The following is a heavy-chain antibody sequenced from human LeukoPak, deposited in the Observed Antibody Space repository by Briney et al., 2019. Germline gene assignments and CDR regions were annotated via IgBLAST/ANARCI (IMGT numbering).Heavy chain of an antibody. D-gene: IGHD3-3*01. CDR1: GAPISGYY. Sequence: SETLSLTCVVSGAPISGYYWTWIRQPPGKGLEWIGYTYYRGSSSFNPSLRSRVTISVDTSKNQFSLKLSSVTAADTAVYYCARDCGYYDFWSGYSYYFDYWGQGTLVTVSS. J-gene: IGHJ4*02. CDR3: ARDCGYYDFWSGYSYYFDY. V-gene: IGHV4-59*12. CDR2: TYYRGSS.